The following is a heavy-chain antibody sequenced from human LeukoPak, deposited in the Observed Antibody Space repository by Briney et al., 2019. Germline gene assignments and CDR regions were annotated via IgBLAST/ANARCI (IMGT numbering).Heavy chain of an antibody. J-gene: IGHJ4*02. CDR3: ARDQHDYVWGSYRSLDY. Sequence: GGSLRLSCAASGFTFSSYSMNWVRQAPGKGLEWVSSISSSSSHIYYADSVKGRFTISRDNAKNSLYLQMNSLRAEDTAVYYCARDQHDYVWGSYRSLDYWGQGTLVTVSS. CDR1: GFTFSSYS. V-gene: IGHV3-21*01. CDR2: ISSSSSHI. D-gene: IGHD3-16*02.